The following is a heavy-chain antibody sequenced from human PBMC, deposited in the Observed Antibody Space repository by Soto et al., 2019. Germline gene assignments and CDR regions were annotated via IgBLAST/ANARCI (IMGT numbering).Heavy chain of an antibody. J-gene: IGHJ5*02. CDR3: ARAMAAVATGGRFDP. CDR2: IYYSGST. Sequence: SETLSLTCTVSCGSISSYYWSWIRQPPGKGLEWIGYIYYSGSTNYNPSLKSRVTISVDTSKNQFSLKLSSVTAADTAVYYCARAMAAVATGGRFDPWGQGTLVTVS. V-gene: IGHV4-59*01. D-gene: IGHD6-19*01. CDR1: CGSISSYY.